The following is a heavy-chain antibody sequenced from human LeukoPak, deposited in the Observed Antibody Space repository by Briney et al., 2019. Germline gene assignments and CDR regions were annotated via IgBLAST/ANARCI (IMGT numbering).Heavy chain of an antibody. V-gene: IGHV4-30-2*01. J-gene: IGHJ4*02. Sequence: SETLSLTCTLSGGSISSGGDGWLWIRQPPGRGLEGIGYIYHSGSTYYNPSLKSRVTISVDRSKNQFSLKLSSVTAADTAVYYCARAWHYDSSGYLFDYWGQGTLVTVSS. CDR3: ARAWHYDSSGYLFDY. CDR2: IYHSGST. D-gene: IGHD3-22*01. CDR1: GGSISSGGDG.